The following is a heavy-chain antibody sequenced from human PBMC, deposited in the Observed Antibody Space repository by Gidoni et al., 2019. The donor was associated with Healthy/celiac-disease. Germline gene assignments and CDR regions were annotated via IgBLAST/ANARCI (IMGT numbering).Heavy chain of an antibody. J-gene: IGHJ3*02. Sequence: QVQLVQSGAEVKKPGASVKVSCKASGYTFTCYYRHWVRQAPGHGLEWMGWINPNSGGTNYAQKFQGRVTMTRDTSISTAYMELSRLRSDDTAVYYCARGTSTTVTHDAFDIWGQGTMVTVSS. CDR1: GYTFTCYY. V-gene: IGHV1-2*02. CDR3: ARGTSTTVTHDAFDI. D-gene: IGHD4-17*01. CDR2: INPNSGGT.